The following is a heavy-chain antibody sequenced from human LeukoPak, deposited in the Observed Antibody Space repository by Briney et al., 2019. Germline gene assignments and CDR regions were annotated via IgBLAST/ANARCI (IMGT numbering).Heavy chain of an antibody. V-gene: IGHV3-30*18. CDR3: AKDPDVDTAMGDAFDI. Sequence: GGSLRLSCAASGLTFSSYGMHWVRQAPGKGLEWVAVISYDGSNKYYADSVKGRFTISRDNSKNTLYLQMNSLRAEDTAVYYCAKDPDVDTAMGDAFDIWGQGTMVTVSS. J-gene: IGHJ3*02. CDR2: ISYDGSNK. CDR1: GLTFSSYG. D-gene: IGHD5-18*01.